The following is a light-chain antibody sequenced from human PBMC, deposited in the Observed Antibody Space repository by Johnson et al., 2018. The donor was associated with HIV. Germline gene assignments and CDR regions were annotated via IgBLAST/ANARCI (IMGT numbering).Light chain of an antibody. CDR1: SSTIGNNF. Sequence: QSVLTQPPSVSAAPGQKVTISCSGSSSTIGNNFVSWYQVLPGTAPKLLIYKDNERPTGIPDRFSGSKSGPLATLDITGLQTGDEADYYCGTWDSSLSAPYVFGTGTQVTVL. J-gene: IGLJ1*01. V-gene: IGLV1-51*02. CDR2: KDN. CDR3: GTWDSSLSAPYV.